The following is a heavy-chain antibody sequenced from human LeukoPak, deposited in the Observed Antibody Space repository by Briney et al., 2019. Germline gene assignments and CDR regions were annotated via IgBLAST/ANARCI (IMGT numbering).Heavy chain of an antibody. CDR3: ARARNTPYYYGSGSYNDY. D-gene: IGHD3-10*01. J-gene: IGHJ4*02. Sequence: SETLSLTCAVYGGSFSGYYGSWIRQPPGKGLEWIGEINHSGSTNYNPSLKSRVTISVDTSKYQFSLKLSSVTAADTAVYYCARARNTPYYYGSGSYNDYWGQGTLVTVSS. CDR1: GGSFSGYY. CDR2: INHSGST. V-gene: IGHV4-34*01.